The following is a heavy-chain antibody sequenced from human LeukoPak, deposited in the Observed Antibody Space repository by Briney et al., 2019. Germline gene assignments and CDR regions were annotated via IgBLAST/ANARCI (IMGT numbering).Heavy chain of an antibody. CDR3: AKAHDYVWGSYQDY. CDR1: GFIFRNYA. CDR2: ISGSGGST. J-gene: IGHJ4*02. Sequence: GGSLRLSCAGSGFIFRNYAMSWVRQAPGMGLEWVSAISGSGGSTYYADSVKGRFTISRDNSKNTLYLQMNSLRAEDTAVYYCAKAHDYVWGSYQDYWGQGTLVTVSS. V-gene: IGHV3-23*01. D-gene: IGHD3-16*01.